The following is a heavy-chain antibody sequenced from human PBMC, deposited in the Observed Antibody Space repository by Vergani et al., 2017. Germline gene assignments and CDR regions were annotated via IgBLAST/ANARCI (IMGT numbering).Heavy chain of an antibody. D-gene: IGHD6-19*01. CDR2: INAYNGNT. CDR1: GYTFTSYG. Sequence: QVQLVQSGAEVKKPGASVKVSCKASGYTFTSYGISWVRQAPGQGLEWMGWINAYNGNTKYAQTLQGRVTMTPDTSTSTTYMEQSSLRSDDTAVYYCARNHRSSGWHDDAFDSWGQGTMVTVSS. V-gene: IGHV1-18*01. J-gene: IGHJ3*02. CDR3: ARNHRSSGWHDDAFDS.